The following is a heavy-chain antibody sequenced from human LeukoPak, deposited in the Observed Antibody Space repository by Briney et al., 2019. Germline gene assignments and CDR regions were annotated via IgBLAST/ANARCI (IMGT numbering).Heavy chain of an antibody. CDR3: ARDGEMATIAYYYYYMNV. J-gene: IGHJ6*03. D-gene: IGHD5-24*01. CDR2: INWNGGST. CDR1: GFTFDDYG. V-gene: IGHV3-20*04. Sequence: GGSLRLSCAASGFTFDDYGMSWVRQAPGKGLEWVSGINWNGGSTGYADSVRGRFTISIDNAKNSLYLQMNSLRAEDTALYYCARDGEMATIAYYYYYMNVWGKGTTVTVSS.